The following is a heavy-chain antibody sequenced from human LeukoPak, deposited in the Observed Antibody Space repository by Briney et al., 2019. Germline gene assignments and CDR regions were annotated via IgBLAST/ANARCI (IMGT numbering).Heavy chain of an antibody. J-gene: IGHJ4*02. CDR2: IKKDGSEK. D-gene: IGHD5-18*01. CDR1: GFNFSSFE. V-gene: IGHV3-7*01. CDR3: ARDLSGVTGYTYGRGIDY. Sequence: GGSLRLSCAASGFNFSSFEMNWVRQAPGKGLEWVANIKKDGSEKYYVDSVKGRFTISRDNAKTSLYLQMNSLRAEDTAVYYCARDLSGVTGYTYGRGIDYWGQGTLVTVSS.